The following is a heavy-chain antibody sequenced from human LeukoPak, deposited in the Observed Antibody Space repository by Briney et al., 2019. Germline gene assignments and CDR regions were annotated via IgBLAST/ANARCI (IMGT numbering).Heavy chain of an antibody. CDR3: ARRMPAGTVDY. V-gene: IGHV4-59*01. J-gene: IGHJ4*02. CDR2: IYYSGST. CDR1: GGSISSYY. D-gene: IGHD6-19*01. Sequence: SETLSLTCTVSGGSISSYYWSWIRQPPGKGLEWIGYIYYSGSTNYNSSLKSRVSISVDTSKNQFSLKLGSVTAADTAVYYCARRMPAGTVDYWGQGTLVTVSS.